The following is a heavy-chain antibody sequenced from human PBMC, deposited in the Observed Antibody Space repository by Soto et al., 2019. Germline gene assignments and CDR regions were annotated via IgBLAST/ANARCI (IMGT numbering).Heavy chain of an antibody. Sequence: PSEPLSLTCTVSGGSISSSSYYWGWIRQPPGKGLEWIGSIYYSGSTYYTPSLKSRVTISVDTSKNQFSVTLSSVTAADKAGDYCERIENADCWCEPWGQGT. D-gene: IGHD2-21*01. CDR2: IYYSGST. CDR1: GGSISSSSYY. J-gene: IGHJ5*02. V-gene: IGHV4-39*01. CDR3: ERIENADCWCEP.